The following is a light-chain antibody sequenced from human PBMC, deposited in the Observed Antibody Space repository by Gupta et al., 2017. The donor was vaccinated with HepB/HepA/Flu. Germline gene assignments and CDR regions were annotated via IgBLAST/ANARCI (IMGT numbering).Light chain of an antibody. J-gene: IGKJ1*01. V-gene: IGKV2-30*01. CDR2: ERS. Sequence: DVLMTQSPLSLPVTVGQPASIFCRSNQCLLDSEGSTYLEWVEQRPGQSPRHLIYERSRRESGVPARFSGSGSGTDFTLKISRVQADDVGVYYCRQGARCPWTFGQGTKVDIK. CDR1: QCLLDSEGSTY. CDR3: RQGARCPWT.